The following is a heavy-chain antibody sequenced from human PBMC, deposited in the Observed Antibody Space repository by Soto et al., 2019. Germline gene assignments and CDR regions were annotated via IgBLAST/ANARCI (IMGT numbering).Heavy chain of an antibody. J-gene: IGHJ6*02. CDR3: AKNGHPPYYYYGMDV. V-gene: IGHV1-18*03. Sequence: ASVKVSCKASGYTFTSYGISWVRQAPGQGLEWMGWIIGFNGNTNYAQKFQGRVTMTIDTSTTTAYLELMRLTYDDMAVYFCAKNGHPPYYYYGMDVWGQGTTVTVSS. CDR1: GYTFTSYG. CDR2: IIGFNGNT. D-gene: IGHD2-8*01.